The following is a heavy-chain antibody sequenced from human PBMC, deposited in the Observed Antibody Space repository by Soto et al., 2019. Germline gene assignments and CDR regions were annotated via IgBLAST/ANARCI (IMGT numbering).Heavy chain of an antibody. CDR3: ARSPGASITIFGVVMLSWFDP. J-gene: IGHJ5*02. Sequence: ASVKVSCKSCGGGFGSCAMIWVRQAPGQGLEWMGGIIPIFGTANYAQKFQGRVTITADKSTSTAYMELSSLRSEDTAVYYCARSPGASITIFGVVMLSWFDPWGQGTPVTVS. D-gene: IGHD3-3*01. CDR2: IIPIFGTA. V-gene: IGHV1-69*06. CDR1: GGGFGSCA.